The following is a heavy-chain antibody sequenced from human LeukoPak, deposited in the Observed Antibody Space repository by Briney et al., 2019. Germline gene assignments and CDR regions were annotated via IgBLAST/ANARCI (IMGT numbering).Heavy chain of an antibody. D-gene: IGHD5-18*01. J-gene: IGHJ6*02. CDR3: ARESVDTAISYGMDV. Sequence: ASVKVSCKASGYTFTSYYMHWVRQAPGQGLEWMGIINPSGGSTSYAQTFQGRVTMTRDTSTSTVYMELSSLRSEDTAVYYCARESVDTAISYGMDVWGQGTTVTVSS. CDR1: GYTFTSYY. V-gene: IGHV1-46*01. CDR2: INPSGGST.